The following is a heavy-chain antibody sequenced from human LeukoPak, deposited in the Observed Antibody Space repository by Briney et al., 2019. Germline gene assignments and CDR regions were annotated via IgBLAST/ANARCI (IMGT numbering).Heavy chain of an antibody. CDR3: ARIPLDGGWYGMDV. J-gene: IGHJ6*02. CDR2: IYYSGST. V-gene: IGHV4-59*01. Sequence: PSETLSLTCTVSGGSISSYYWSWIRQPPGKGLEWIAYIYYSGSTNYNPSLKSRVTISMDTTKYQFSLRLSSVTAADTAVYYCARIPLDGGWYGMDVWGQGTTVTVSS. CDR1: GGSISSYY. D-gene: IGHD6-19*01.